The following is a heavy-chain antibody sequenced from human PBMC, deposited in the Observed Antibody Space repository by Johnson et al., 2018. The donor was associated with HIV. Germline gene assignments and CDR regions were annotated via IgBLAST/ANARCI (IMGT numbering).Heavy chain of an antibody. CDR1: GFTFSNAL. CDR3: TTAIYSYDTRDTRAFDI. Sequence: EVQLVESGGGLVTPGGSLRLSCAASGFTFSNALMSWVRQAPGKGLEWIGRIKSKTDGGTTDYAAPVKGRFSISRDDSKNTLYLQMNSLKTEDTALYYCTTAIYSYDTRDTRAFDIWGQGTMVTVSS. D-gene: IGHD3-22*01. CDR2: IKSKTDGGTT. V-gene: IGHV3-15*01. J-gene: IGHJ3*02.